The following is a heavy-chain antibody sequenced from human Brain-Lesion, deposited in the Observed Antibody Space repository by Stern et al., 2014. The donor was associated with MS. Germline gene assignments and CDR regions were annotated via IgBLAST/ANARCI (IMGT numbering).Heavy chain of an antibody. CDR1: GGSISSGGYY. J-gene: IGHJ6*02. CDR3: ARGRVVPGFQYYATDV. D-gene: IGHD2-2*01. V-gene: IGHV4-61*02. Sequence: QVHLVESGPGLVKPSQTLSLSCTVSGGSISSGGYYWSWIRQPAGKGLEWIGRIFNSGSTSYNPSLKSRVTISIDTSKNQFSLRLNPMAAADTAVYYCARGRVVPGFQYYATDVWGQGTTVIVSS. CDR2: IFNSGST.